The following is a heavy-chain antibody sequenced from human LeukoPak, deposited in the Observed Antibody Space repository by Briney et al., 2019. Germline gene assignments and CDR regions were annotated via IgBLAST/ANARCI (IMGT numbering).Heavy chain of an antibody. D-gene: IGHD1-14*01. V-gene: IGHV3-53*05. CDR3: ARLPVDAFDI. CDR2: IYSGGST. Sequence: GGSLRLSCAASGFTVSSNYMSWVRQAPGKGLEWVSVIYSGGSTYYADSVKGRFTISRDNSKNTLYLQMGSLRAEDMAVYYCARLPVDAFDIWGQGTMVTVSS. CDR1: GFTVSSNY. J-gene: IGHJ3*02.